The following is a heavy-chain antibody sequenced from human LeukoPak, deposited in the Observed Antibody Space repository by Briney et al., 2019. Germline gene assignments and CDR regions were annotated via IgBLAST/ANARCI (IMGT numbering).Heavy chain of an antibody. Sequence: ASVKVSCKASGYTFTSYGISWVRQAPGQGLEWMEWISAYNGNTNYAQKLQGRVTMTTDTSTSAAYMELRSLRSDDTAVYYCARHTLYGSGSYYVYYFDYWGQGTLVTVSS. D-gene: IGHD3-10*01. J-gene: IGHJ4*02. CDR2: ISAYNGNT. CDR3: ARHTLYGSGSYYVYYFDY. CDR1: GYTFTSYG. V-gene: IGHV1-18*01.